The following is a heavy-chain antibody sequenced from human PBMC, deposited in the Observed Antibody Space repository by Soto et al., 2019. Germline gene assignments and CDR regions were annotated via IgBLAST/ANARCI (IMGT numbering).Heavy chain of an antibody. CDR2: VSYDGSNK. CDR3: ARDQELSYFDY. V-gene: IGHV3-30*03. J-gene: IGHJ4*02. CDR1: GFSFSTSG. Sequence: GSLRLSCVASGFSFSTSGMHWVRQAPGKGLEWVAVVSYDGSNKYYADSVKGRFTISRDNSKNTLYLQMNSLRAEDTAVYYCARDQELSYFDYWGQGTLVTVSS. D-gene: IGHD1-26*01.